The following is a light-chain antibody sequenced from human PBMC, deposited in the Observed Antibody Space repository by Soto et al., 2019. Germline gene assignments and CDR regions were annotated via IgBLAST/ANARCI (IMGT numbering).Light chain of an antibody. J-gene: IGKJ5*01. CDR1: QSVSSY. V-gene: IGKV3-11*01. CDR2: DAS. CDR3: QQSSNLIT. Sequence: EIVLTQSPATLSLSPWGGATGCFMASQSVSSYLAWYQQKPGQAPRLLIYDASNRATGITARFSGSGSGTDFTLTISSLEPEDFAVYYCQQSSNLITFGQGTRLEIK.